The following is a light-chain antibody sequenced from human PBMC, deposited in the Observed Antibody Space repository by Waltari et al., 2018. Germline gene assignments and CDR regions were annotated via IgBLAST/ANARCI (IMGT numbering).Light chain of an antibody. CDR3: ISYAGSNNLV. V-gene: IGLV2-8*01. Sequence: QSALTQPPSASGSPGQSVTISCPGTSSDVGGYNYVSWYQQHPGNAPKLMIYEVSKRPSGVPDRFSGSKSSNPSSLTVSGLQVEDEADYYCISYAGSNNLVFGGGTKLTVL. J-gene: IGLJ2*01. CDR2: EVS. CDR1: SSDVGGYNY.